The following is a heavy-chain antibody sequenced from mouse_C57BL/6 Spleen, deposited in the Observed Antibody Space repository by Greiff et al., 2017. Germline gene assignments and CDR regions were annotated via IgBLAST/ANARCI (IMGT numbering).Heavy chain of an antibody. CDR3: ARRITTVVANYAMDY. V-gene: IGHV5-17*01. Sequence: EVNVVESGGGLVKPGGSLKLSCAASGFTFSDYGMHWVRQAPEKGLEWVAYISSGSSTIYYADTVKGRFTISRDNAKNTLFLQMTRLRSEDTAMYYCARRITTVVANYAMDYWGQGTSVTVSS. D-gene: IGHD1-1*01. CDR2: ISSGSSTI. J-gene: IGHJ4*01. CDR1: GFTFSDYG.